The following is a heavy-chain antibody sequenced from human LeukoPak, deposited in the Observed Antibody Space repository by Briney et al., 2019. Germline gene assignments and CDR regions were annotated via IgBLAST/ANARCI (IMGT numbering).Heavy chain of an antibody. D-gene: IGHD1-7*01. CDR3: ARQGAELGRAFGY. CDR2: INHSGST. J-gene: IGHJ4*02. Sequence: KPSETLSLTCAVYGGSFSGYYWSWIRQPPGKGLEWIGEINHSGSTNYNPSLKSRVTISVDTSKNQFSLKLSSVTAADTAVYYCARQGAELGRAFGYWGQGTLVTVSS. V-gene: IGHV4-34*01. CDR1: GGSFSGYY.